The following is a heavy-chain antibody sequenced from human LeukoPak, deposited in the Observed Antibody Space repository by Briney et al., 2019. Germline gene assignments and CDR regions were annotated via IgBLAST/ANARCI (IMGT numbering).Heavy chain of an antibody. CDR1: GFTFTSYA. Sequence: GGSLRLSCAASGFTFTSYAMSWVRQAPGKGLEWVANIKRDASEKYYVGSVKGRFTISRDNAKNSLYLQMSSLTADDTAVYYCTREGITAGADYWGQGTLVTVS. V-gene: IGHV3-7*01. CDR3: TREGITAGADY. CDR2: IKRDASEK. D-gene: IGHD6-13*01. J-gene: IGHJ4*02.